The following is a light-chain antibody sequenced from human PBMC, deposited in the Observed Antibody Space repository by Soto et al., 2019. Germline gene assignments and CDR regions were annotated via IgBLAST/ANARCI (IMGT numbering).Light chain of an antibody. CDR3: TSYAGNGLWV. V-gene: IGLV2-8*01. CDR2: EVS. CDR1: SSDVGGYNY. Sequence: QSALTQPPSASGSPGQSVTISCTGTSSDVGGYNYVSWYQQHPGKGPKLVVCEVSKRPSGVPDRFSGSKSGNAAFLAGSGLPAEDEADYYCTSYAGNGLWVFGGGTKLTVL. J-gene: IGLJ3*02.